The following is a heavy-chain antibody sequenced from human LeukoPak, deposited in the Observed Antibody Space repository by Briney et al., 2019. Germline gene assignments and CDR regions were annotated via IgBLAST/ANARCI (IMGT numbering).Heavy chain of an antibody. D-gene: IGHD1-26*01. CDR2: IYSGGST. J-gene: IGHJ4*02. CDR3: AKDGSGSSGGVYYFDY. Sequence: GGSLRLSCAASGFTVSSNYMSWVRQAPGKGLEWVSVIYSGGSTYYADSVKGRFTISRDNSKNTLYLQMNSLRAEDTAVYYCAKDGSGSSGGVYYFDYWGQGTLVTVSS. V-gene: IGHV3-66*01. CDR1: GFTVSSNY.